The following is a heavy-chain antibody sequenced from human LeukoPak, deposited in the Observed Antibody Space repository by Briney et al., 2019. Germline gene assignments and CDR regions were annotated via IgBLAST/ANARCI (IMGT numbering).Heavy chain of an antibody. D-gene: IGHD1-7*01. CDR3: AKMGELDWFDP. Sequence: GSLRLSCAASGFTFSSYVMSWVRQAPEKGLEWVSAISGSGGSTYYADSVKGRFTISRDNSKNTLYLQMNSLRAEDTAVYYCAKMGELDWFDPWGQGTLVTVSS. V-gene: IGHV3-23*01. J-gene: IGHJ5*02. CDR1: GFTFSSYV. CDR2: ISGSGGST.